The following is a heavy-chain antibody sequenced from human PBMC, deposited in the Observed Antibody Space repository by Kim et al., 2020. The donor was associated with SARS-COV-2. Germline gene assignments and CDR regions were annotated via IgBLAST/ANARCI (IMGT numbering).Heavy chain of an antibody. J-gene: IGHJ4*02. D-gene: IGHD1-26*01. Sequence: YLDSVKGRFTISRDNAKNSLYLQMNSLRAEYTAVYYCARGMYSGSYGIDYWGQGTLVTVSS. V-gene: IGHV3-7*03. CDR3: ARGMYSGSYGIDY.